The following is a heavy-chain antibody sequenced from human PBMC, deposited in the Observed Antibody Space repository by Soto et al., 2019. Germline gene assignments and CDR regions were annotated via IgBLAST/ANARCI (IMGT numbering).Heavy chain of an antibody. CDR2: IIPIFGTA. J-gene: IGHJ4*02. D-gene: IGHD6-13*01. CDR1: GGTFSSYA. V-gene: IGHV1-69*01. CDR3: ARNNGDSSSWAPWYYFDY. Sequence: QVQLVQSGAEVKKPESSVTVSCKASGGTFSSYAISWVRHAPGQGLEWLGGIIPIFGTANYAQKFQGRVTITADESTSTAYMARSSLRSEDTAVYYCARNNGDSSSWAPWYYFDYWGQGTLVTVSS.